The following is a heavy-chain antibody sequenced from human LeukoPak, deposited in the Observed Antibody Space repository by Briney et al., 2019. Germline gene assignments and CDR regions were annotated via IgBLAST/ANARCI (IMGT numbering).Heavy chain of an antibody. Sequence: PSETLSLTCAVYGGSFSGYYWSWIRQPPGKGLEWIGEINHSGSTNYNPSLKSRVTISVDTSKNQFSLKLSSVTAADTAVYYCARGWYNGSGSYSRFDYWGQGTLVTVSS. D-gene: IGHD3-10*01. CDR2: INHSGST. CDR1: GGSFSGYY. J-gene: IGHJ4*02. CDR3: ARGWYNGSGSYSRFDY. V-gene: IGHV4-34*01.